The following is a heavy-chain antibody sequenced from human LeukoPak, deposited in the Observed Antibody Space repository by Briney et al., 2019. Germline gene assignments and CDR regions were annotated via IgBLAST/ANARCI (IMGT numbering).Heavy chain of an antibody. D-gene: IGHD1-1*01. V-gene: IGHV3-23*01. CDR1: GFTFSSYS. CDR2: ISGSGGST. CDR3: AKDRWTEVDAFDI. Sequence: GGSLRLSCAASGFTFSSYSMNWVRQAPGKGLEWVSAISGSGGSTYYADSVKGRFTISRDNSKNTLYLQMNSLRAEDTAVYYCAKDRWTEVDAFDIWGQGTMVTVSS. J-gene: IGHJ3*02.